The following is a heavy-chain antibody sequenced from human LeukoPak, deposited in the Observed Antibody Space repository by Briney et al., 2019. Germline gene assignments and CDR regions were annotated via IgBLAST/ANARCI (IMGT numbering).Heavy chain of an antibody. CDR1: GFTFSSYS. J-gene: IGHJ4*02. V-gene: IGHV3-48*01. D-gene: IGHD1-1*01. CDR2: ISSSCSSM. Sequence: GGSLRLSCAASGFTFSSYSMNWVRQAPGKGLEWVSYISSSCSSMYYADSVKGRFTVSRDDSKNTVSLQMDSLRVDDTGIYYCARGFLQLTPYYFDYWGQGALVTVSS. CDR3: ARGFLQLTPYYFDY.